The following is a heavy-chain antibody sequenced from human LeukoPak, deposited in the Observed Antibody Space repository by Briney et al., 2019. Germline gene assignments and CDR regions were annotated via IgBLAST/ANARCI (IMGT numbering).Heavy chain of an antibody. CDR1: GYTFTGYY. J-gene: IGHJ4*02. CDR2: INPNSGGT. V-gene: IGHV1-2*02. D-gene: IGHD5-18*01. CDR3: ARIYSYGSYFDY. Sequence: ASVTVSCKASGYTFTGYYMRWVRQAPGQGLEWMGWINPNSGGTNYAQKFQGRVTMTRDTSISTAYMELSRLRSDDTAVYYCARIYSYGSYFDYWGQGTLVTVSS.